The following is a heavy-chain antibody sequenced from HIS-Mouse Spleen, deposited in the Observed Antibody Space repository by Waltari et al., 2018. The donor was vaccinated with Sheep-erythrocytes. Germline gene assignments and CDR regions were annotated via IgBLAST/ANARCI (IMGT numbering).Heavy chain of an antibody. Sequence: EVQLVESGGVLVQPGGSLRLSWASSGFTFSSYRMKWVRQAPGKGLEWVSYISSSSSTIYYADSVKGRFTISRDNAKNSLYLQMNSLRAEDTAVYYCARGAGDDYWGQGTLVTVSS. CDR3: ARGAGDDY. CDR2: ISSSSSTI. J-gene: IGHJ4*02. D-gene: IGHD7-27*01. CDR1: GFTFSSYR. V-gene: IGHV3-48*01.